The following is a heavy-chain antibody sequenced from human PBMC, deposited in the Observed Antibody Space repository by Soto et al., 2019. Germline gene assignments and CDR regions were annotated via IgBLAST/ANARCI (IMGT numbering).Heavy chain of an antibody. CDR3: ARANSSGWSHYYYYGMDV. CDR1: GFTFSSYA. V-gene: IGHV3-30-3*01. CDR2: ISYDGSNK. Sequence: PVGSLRLSCAGSGFTFSSYAMHWVRQAPGKGLEWVAVISYDGSNKYYADSVKGRFTISRDNSKNTLYLQMNSLRAEDTAVYYCARANSSGWSHYYYYGMDVWGQGTTVTVSS. J-gene: IGHJ6*02. D-gene: IGHD6-19*01.